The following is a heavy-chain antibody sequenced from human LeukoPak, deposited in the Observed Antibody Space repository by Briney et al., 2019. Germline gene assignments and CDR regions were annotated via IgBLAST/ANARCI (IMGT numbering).Heavy chain of an antibody. CDR1: GFTFSSYG. D-gene: IGHD6-13*01. Sequence: GGSLRLSCAASGFTFSSYGMHWVRQAPGKGLEWVAVISYDGSNKYYADSVKGRFTISRDNSKNTLYLQMNSLRAEDTAVYYCAKEIAAAGFGFVYWGQGTLVTVSS. J-gene: IGHJ4*02. CDR3: AKEIAAAGFGFVY. V-gene: IGHV3-30*18. CDR2: ISYDGSNK.